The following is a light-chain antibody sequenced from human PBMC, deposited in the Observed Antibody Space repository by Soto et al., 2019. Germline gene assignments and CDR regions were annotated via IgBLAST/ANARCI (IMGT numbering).Light chain of an antibody. CDR2: SNN. CDR3: AAWDDSLNVLV. Sequence: QSVLTQPPSVSGTPGQRVNMSCSGSSSNIGSKSVSWYQHLPQTAPKLLIYSNNQRPSGVPGRFSGSKSGTSASLAISGLQSDYETQYYCAAWDDSLNVLVFGGGTQLTVL. V-gene: IGLV1-44*01. J-gene: IGLJ2*01. CDR1: SSNIGSKS.